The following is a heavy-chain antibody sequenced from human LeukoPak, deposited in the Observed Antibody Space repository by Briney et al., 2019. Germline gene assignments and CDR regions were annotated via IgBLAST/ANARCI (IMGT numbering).Heavy chain of an antibody. CDR3: SRGGYCSGGTCYVGDH. Sequence: LSGESLRLSCEASGFDFSGYAMNWVRQAPGKGLEWLSHIGFDQTTTYYADSVKGRFTISRDNAKNSLYLQMNLMRAEDTAIYYCSRGGYCSGGTCYVGDHWGQGSLVIVSS. CDR2: IGFDQTTT. J-gene: IGHJ4*02. D-gene: IGHD2-15*01. V-gene: IGHV3-48*01. CDR1: GFDFSGYA.